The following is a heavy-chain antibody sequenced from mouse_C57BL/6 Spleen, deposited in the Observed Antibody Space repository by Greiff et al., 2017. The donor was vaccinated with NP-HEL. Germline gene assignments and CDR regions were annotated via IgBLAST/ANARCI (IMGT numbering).Heavy chain of an antibody. V-gene: IGHV2-6-1*01. CDR1: GFSLTSYG. Sequence: QVQLKQSGPGLVAPSQSLSITCTVSGFSLTSYGVHWVRQPPGKGLEWLVVIWSDGSTTYNSALKSRLSISKDNSKSQVFLKMNSLQTDDTAMYYCARHSYDYDGGFAYWGQGTLVTVSA. CDR3: ARHSYDYDGGFAY. CDR2: IWSDGST. D-gene: IGHD2-4*01. J-gene: IGHJ3*01.